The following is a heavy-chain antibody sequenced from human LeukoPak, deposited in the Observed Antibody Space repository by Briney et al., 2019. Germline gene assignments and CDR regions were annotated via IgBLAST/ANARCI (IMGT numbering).Heavy chain of an antibody. V-gene: IGHV3-48*01. CDR3: AKEAGNSFDY. CDR1: GFTFSSYS. CDR2: ISSSSSTI. Sequence: PGGSLRLSCAASGFTFSSYSMNWVRQAPGKGLEWVSYISSSSSTIYYADSVKGRFTISRDNSKNTLYLQMNSLRAEDTAVYYCAKEAGNSFDYWGQGTLVTVSS. J-gene: IGHJ4*02. D-gene: IGHD1-7*01.